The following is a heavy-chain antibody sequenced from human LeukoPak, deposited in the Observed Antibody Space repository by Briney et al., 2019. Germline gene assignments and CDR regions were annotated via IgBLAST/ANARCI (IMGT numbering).Heavy chain of an antibody. CDR3: ARDLDWAFDI. CDR1: GFTFSDYS. CDR2: ISSVSSPI. D-gene: IGHD1-1*01. J-gene: IGHJ3*02. V-gene: IGHV3-48*02. Sequence: PGGSLRLSCAASGFTFSDYSMNWVRQAPGKGLEWVSYISSVSSPISYADSVKGRFTISRDNAKNSLYLQMNSLRDEDTAVYYCARDLDWAFDIWGQGTMVTVSS.